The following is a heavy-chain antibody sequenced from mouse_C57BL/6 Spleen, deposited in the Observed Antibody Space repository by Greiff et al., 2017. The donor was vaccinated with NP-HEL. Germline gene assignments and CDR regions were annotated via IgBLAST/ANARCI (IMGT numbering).Heavy chain of an antibody. V-gene: IGHV3-6*01. J-gene: IGHJ2*01. CDR2: ISYDGSN. CDR3: AREGKGGNFDY. Sequence: EVKLQESGPGLVKPSQSLSLTCSVTGYSITSGYYWNWIRQFPGNKLEWMGYISYDGSNNYNPSLQNRISITRDTSKNQFFMKLNSVTTEDTATYDCAREGKGGNFDYWGQGTTLTVSS. CDR1: GYSITSGYY.